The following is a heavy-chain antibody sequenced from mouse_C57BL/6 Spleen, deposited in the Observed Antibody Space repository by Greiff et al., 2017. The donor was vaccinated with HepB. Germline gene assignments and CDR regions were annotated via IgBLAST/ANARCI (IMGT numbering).Heavy chain of an antibody. D-gene: IGHD2-2*01. Sequence: VQLKQSGAELVRPGASVKLSCTASGFNIKDDYMHWVKQRPEQGLEWIGWIDPENGDTEYASKFQGKATITADTSSNTAYLQLSSLTSEDTAVYYCTTGGYRAMDYWGQGTSVTVSS. V-gene: IGHV14-4*01. CDR1: GFNIKDDY. CDR3: TTGGYRAMDY. J-gene: IGHJ4*01. CDR2: IDPENGDT.